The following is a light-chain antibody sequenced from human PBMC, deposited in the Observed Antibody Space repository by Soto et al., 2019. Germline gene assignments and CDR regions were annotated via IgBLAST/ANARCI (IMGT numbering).Light chain of an antibody. V-gene: IGKV3-20*01. Sequence: EIMLTQSPGTLSLTKRERATLSCRASQNVGNNYLAWFRQKPGQTPRLLIYNTSNRATGIPARFSGSGSGTDFTLTISRLEPEDFAVYYCQQYGSSPFTFGPGTKVDI. CDR1: QNVGNNY. J-gene: IGKJ3*01. CDR2: NTS. CDR3: QQYGSSPFT.